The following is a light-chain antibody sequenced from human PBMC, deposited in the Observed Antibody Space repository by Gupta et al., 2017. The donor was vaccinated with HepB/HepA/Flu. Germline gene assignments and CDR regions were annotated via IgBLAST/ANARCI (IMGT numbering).Light chain of an antibody. Sequence: EIVFPQSPATLSLSPGERATLSCRASQSVNSYLAWYQQRPGQVPRLLIYDASNRATGIPARFSGSGSGTDFTLTISSLEPEDFAVYYCEQHSNWPLTFGGGTKVQIK. CDR2: DAS. CDR1: QSVNSY. CDR3: EQHSNWPLT. V-gene: IGKV3-11*01. J-gene: IGKJ4*01.